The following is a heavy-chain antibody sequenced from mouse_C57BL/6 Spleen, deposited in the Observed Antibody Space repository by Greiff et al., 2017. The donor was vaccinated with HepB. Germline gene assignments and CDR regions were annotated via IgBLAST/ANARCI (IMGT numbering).Heavy chain of an antibody. V-gene: IGHV10-3*01. CDR2: IRSQSSNYAT. J-gene: IGHJ4*01. CDR3: VRVIYYGYAMDY. Sequence: DVKLVESGGGLVQPKGSLKLSCAASGFTFNTYAMHWVRQAPGKGLEWVARIRSQSSNYATYYADSVKDRFTISRDDSQSMLYLQINNLKTEDTAMYYCVRVIYYGYAMDYWGQGTSVTVSS. D-gene: IGHD2-1*01. CDR1: GFTFNTYA.